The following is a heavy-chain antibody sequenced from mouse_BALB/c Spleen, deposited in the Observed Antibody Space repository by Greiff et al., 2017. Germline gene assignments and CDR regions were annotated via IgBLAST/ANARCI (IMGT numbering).Heavy chain of an antibody. Sequence: VQLQQSGAELVKPGASVKLSCTASGFNIKDTYMHWVKQRPEQGLEWIGRIDPANGNTKYDPKFQGKATITADTSSNTAYLQLSSLTSEDTAVYYCARDYRYGYYFDDWGQGTTLTVSS. CDR2: IDPANGNT. CDR3: ARDYRYGYYFDD. J-gene: IGHJ2*01. CDR1: GFNIKDTY. V-gene: IGHV14-3*02. D-gene: IGHD2-14*01.